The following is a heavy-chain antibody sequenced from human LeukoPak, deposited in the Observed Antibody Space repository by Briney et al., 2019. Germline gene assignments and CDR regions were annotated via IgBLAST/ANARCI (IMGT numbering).Heavy chain of an antibody. Sequence: GGSLRLSCAASGITFSSYAMSWVRQAPGKGLGWVSTIVGRGGITYYADSVKGRFTISRDNAKNSLYLQMNSLRAEDTAVYYCAELGITMIGGVWGKGTTVTISS. V-gene: IGHV3-23*01. D-gene: IGHD3-10*02. J-gene: IGHJ6*04. CDR2: IVGRGGIT. CDR3: AELGITMIGGV. CDR1: GITFSSYA.